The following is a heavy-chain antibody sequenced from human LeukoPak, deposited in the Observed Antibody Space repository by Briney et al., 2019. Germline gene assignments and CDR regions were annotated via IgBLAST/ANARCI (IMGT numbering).Heavy chain of an antibody. J-gene: IGHJ4*02. CDR3: AKRVVVRGWEDYFDY. CDR1: GFTFDDYA. V-gene: IGHV3-9*01. CDR2: ISWNSGSI. D-gene: IGHD3-10*01. Sequence: PGRSLRLSCGASGFTFDDYAMHWVRQAPGKGLEWVSGISWNSGSIGYADSVEGRFTISRDNAKNSLYLQMNSLRLEDTALYYCAKRVVVRGWEDYFDYWGQGTLVTVSS.